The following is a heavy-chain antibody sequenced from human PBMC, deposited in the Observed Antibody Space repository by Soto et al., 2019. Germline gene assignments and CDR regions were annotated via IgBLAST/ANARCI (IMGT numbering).Heavy chain of an antibody. CDR2: ISSSSRHT. CDR3: AKGMVVLSPADDEIIYSYNPMDV. CDR1: GFNFRDYY. J-gene: IGHJ6*02. V-gene: IGHV3-11*06. Sequence: QVQLVESEGGLVKPGGSLRLSCAASGFNFRDYYMTWIRQAPGKGLEWVSYISSSSRHTNYADTVKGRFTISRDNAKNSLLLPMNRLRAEDTALYYCAKGMVVLSPADDEIIYSYNPMDVWGQGTTGTVSS. D-gene: IGHD3-22*01.